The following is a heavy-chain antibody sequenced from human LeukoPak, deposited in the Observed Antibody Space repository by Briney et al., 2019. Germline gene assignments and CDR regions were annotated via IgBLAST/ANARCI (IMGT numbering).Heavy chain of an antibody. J-gene: IGHJ4*02. CDR3: ARGHGSRSYPPTAGWD. CDR2: IYYSWST. V-gene: IGHV4-59*08. D-gene: IGHD3-10*01. CDR1: GGPLSSYY. Sequence: SETLSLTCTVSGGPLSSYYWSWIRQPPGKGLEWIGYIYYSWSTNYNPSLKSRVTISVDTSKNQFSLTVSYVTAADTAVYYCARGHGSRSYPPTAGWDWGQGTLVTASS.